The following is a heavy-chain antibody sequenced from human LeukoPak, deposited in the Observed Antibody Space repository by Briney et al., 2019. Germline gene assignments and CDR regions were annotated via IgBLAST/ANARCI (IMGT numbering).Heavy chain of an antibody. J-gene: IGHJ5*02. D-gene: IGHD5-18*01. V-gene: IGHV3-30*04. CDR2: ISYDGSNK. Sequence: PGRSLRLSCAAAGFTFSSYAMHWVRQAPGKGLEWVAVISYDGSNKYYADSVKGRFTISRDNSKNTLSLQMNSLRAEDTAVYFCASGKYRYGDNWFDPWGQGTLVTVSS. CDR3: ASGKYRYGDNWFDP. CDR1: GFTFSSYA.